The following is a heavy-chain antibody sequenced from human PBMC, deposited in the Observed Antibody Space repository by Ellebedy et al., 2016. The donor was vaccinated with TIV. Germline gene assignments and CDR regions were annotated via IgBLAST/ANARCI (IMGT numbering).Heavy chain of an antibody. CDR2: ISAYTGNT. CDR3: AGQRVAGMFSFDY. CDR1: HYTFSSYG. D-gene: IGHD6-19*01. J-gene: IGHJ4*02. Sequence: ASVKVSCKGFHYTFSSYGISWVRQAPGQGLEWMGWISAYTGNTTYAQNFQGRVTMTTDTYTSTAYMELRSLRPDDTAVYYCAGQRVAGMFSFDYWGQGTLAIVSS. V-gene: IGHV1-18*01.